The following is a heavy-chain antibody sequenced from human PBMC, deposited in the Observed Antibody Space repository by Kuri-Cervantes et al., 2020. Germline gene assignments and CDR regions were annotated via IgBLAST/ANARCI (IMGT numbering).Heavy chain of an antibody. D-gene: IGHD4-23*01. J-gene: IGHJ4*02. Sequence: GESLKISCAAFGFTFSSYGMHWVRQAPGKGLEWVAVISYDGSNKYYADSVKGRFTISRDNSKNTLYLQMNSLRAEDTAVYYCARAVVTHFDYWGQGTLVTVSS. CDR2: ISYDGSNK. CDR1: GFTFSSYG. CDR3: ARAVVTHFDY. V-gene: IGHV3-30*03.